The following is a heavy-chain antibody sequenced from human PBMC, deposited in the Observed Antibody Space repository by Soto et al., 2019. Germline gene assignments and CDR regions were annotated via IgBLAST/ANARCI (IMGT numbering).Heavy chain of an antibody. CDR1: GGTFSSYA. Sequence: QVQLVQSGAEVKKPGSSVTVSCKASGGTFSSYAISWVRQAPGHGLEWMGEIIPIFGTANYAQMFQGRLTITADKSTTTAYMELSGLRSEDTAVYFCARGYCSGGTCYLFDNWGQGTLVTVSS. J-gene: IGHJ4*02. D-gene: IGHD2-15*01. CDR3: ARGYCSGGTCYLFDN. CDR2: IIPIFGTA. V-gene: IGHV1-69*06.